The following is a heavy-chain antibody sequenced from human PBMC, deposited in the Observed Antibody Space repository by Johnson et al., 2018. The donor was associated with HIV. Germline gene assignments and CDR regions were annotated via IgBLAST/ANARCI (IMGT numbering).Heavy chain of an antibody. J-gene: IGHJ3*02. CDR1: GFTFSSYW. CDR2: IKQDGSEK. Sequence: VQVVESGGGLVQPGGSLRLSCEASGFTFSSYWMSWVRQAPGKGLEWVANIKQDGSEKYSVDSLKGRFTISRDNAKSSLYLQMSSLRAEDTAVYYCERAGYGDYWYAFDIWGQGTMVTVSS. CDR3: ERAGYGDYWYAFDI. D-gene: IGHD4-17*01. V-gene: IGHV3-7*01.